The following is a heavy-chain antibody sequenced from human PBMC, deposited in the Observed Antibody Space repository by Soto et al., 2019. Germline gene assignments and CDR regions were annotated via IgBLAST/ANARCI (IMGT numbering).Heavy chain of an antibody. CDR3: GRVTPKAGYRFDP. CDR2: INPKSRGT. D-gene: IGHD5-18*01. V-gene: IGHV1-2*02. CDR1: GYTFTDYF. Sequence: ASVKVSCKRSGYTFTDYFIHWGRQAPGQGFVWIGWINPKSRGTTYAQKFQGRVTMTMHTSNSSAYMDLRGLRADHRALYYCGRVTPKAGYRFDPGCQCNLVTVSS. J-gene: IGHJ5*02.